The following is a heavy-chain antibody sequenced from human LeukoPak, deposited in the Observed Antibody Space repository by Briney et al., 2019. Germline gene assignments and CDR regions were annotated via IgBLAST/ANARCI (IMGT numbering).Heavy chain of an antibody. J-gene: IGHJ4*02. CDR2: INAYNDNT. Sequence: ALVKVSCKASGYTFTSYGISWVRQAPGQGLEWMGWINAYNDNTNYAQKIQSRVTMTTDTSTSTAYMELSSLRSDGTAVYYCARGSSSLDYWGQGTLVTVSS. CDR3: ARGSSSLDY. D-gene: IGHD6-6*01. V-gene: IGHV1-18*01. CDR1: GYTFTSYG.